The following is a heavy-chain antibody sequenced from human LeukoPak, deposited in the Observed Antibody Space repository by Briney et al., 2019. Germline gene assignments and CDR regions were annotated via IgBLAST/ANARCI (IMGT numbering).Heavy chain of an antibody. J-gene: IGHJ6*03. V-gene: IGHV4-59*01. Sequence: SETLSLTCTVSGGSIGSYYWSWIRQTPGKGLEWIGYIYYSGSTNYNPSLKSRVTISVDTSKNQFSLKLSSVTTADTAVYYCARARGVYYYYYMDVWGKGTTVTISS. CDR3: ARARGVYYYYYMDV. CDR2: IYYSGST. CDR1: GGSIGSYY. D-gene: IGHD3-10*01.